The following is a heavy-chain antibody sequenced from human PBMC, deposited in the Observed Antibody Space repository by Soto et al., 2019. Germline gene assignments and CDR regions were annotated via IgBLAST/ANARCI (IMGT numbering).Heavy chain of an antibody. CDR1: GGSISSGGYY. D-gene: IGHD4-17*01. J-gene: IGHJ5*02. V-gene: IGHV4-31*01. Sequence: QVQLQESGPGLVKPSQTLSLTCTVSGGSISSGGYYWSWIRQHPGKGLEWIGYIYYSGSTYYNPSLASLVTISVDTSKNQFSLKLSSVAAADTAVYYCARALAVDPSYGDYAWFDPWGQGTLVTVSS. CDR2: IYYSGST. CDR3: ARALAVDPSYGDYAWFDP.